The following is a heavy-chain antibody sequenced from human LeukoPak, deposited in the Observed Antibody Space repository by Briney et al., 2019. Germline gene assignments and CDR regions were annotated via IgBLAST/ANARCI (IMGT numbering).Heavy chain of an antibody. CDR3: VRDGNIAAAGTFYYYYYMDV. J-gene: IGHJ6*03. D-gene: IGHD6-13*01. CDR1: GYTFTGYY. V-gene: IGHV1-2*02. CDR2: INPNSGGT. Sequence: ASVKVSCKASGYTFTGYYMHWVRQAPGQGLEWMGWINPNSGGTNYAQKFQGRVTMTRDTSISTAYMELSRLRSDDTAVYYCVRDGNIAAAGTFYYYYYMDVWGKGTTVTISS.